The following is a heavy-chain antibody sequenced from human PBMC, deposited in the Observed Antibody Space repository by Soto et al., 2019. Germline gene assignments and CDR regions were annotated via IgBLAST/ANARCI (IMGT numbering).Heavy chain of an antibody. CDR2: INAGNGNT. J-gene: IGHJ4*02. D-gene: IGHD6-13*01. Sequence: QVQLVQSGAEVKKPGASVKVSCKASGYTFTSYAMHWVRQAPGQRLEWMGWINAGNGNTKYSQKFQGRVTITRDTSASTADMELSSLRSEDTAVYYCARADGSSWYRGAQEFDYWGQGTLVTVSS. V-gene: IGHV1-3*01. CDR1: GYTFTSYA. CDR3: ARADGSSWYRGAQEFDY.